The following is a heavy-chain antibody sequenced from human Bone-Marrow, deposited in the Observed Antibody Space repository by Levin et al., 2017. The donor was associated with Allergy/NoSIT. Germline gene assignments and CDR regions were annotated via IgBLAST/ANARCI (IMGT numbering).Heavy chain of an antibody. Sequence: KASETLSLTCTVSNGSINPYYWTWIRQPPGKGLEWIGHIFYTGSTIYNPSLRSRITISLDTSKNQFSLKLNSLTAADTALYYCARLTVTPIKGFDSWGQGALVTVSS. CDR1: NGSINPYY. CDR2: IFYTGST. D-gene: IGHD4-17*01. CDR3: ARLTVTPIKGFDS. V-gene: IGHV4-59*01. J-gene: IGHJ5*01.